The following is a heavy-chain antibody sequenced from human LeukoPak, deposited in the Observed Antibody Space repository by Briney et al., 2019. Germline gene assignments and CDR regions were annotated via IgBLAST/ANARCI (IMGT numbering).Heavy chain of an antibody. V-gene: IGHV3-7*01. Sequence: PGGSLRLSCAVSGFIFSSYAMSWVRQAPGKGLEWVANIKQDGSEKYYVDSVKGRFTISRDNAKNSLYLRMNSLRAEDTAVYYCARDRIAVASDPFDYWGQGTLVTVSS. CDR2: IKQDGSEK. J-gene: IGHJ4*02. CDR3: ARDRIAVASDPFDY. D-gene: IGHD6-19*01. CDR1: GFIFSSYA.